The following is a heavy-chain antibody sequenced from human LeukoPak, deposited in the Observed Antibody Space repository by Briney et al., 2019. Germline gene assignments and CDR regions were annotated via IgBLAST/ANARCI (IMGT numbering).Heavy chain of an antibody. Sequence: PGGSLRLSCAASGFTFSSYAMSWVRQAPGKGLEWVSAISGSGGSTYYANSVKGRFTISRDNSKNTLYLQMNSLRAEDTAVYYCAKDRGVSDIVVVPAAIALDYWGQGTLVIVSS. V-gene: IGHV3-23*01. J-gene: IGHJ4*02. D-gene: IGHD2-2*02. CDR3: AKDRGVSDIVVVPAAIALDY. CDR1: GFTFSSYA. CDR2: ISGSGGST.